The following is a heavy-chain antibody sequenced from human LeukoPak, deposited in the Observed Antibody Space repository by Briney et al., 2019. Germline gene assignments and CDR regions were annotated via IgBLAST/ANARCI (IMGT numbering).Heavy chain of an antibody. CDR3: ARGHYGLDV. Sequence: GGSLRLSCEGSGFTFSNYWMGWVRQAPGKGLQWVANIKTDGSEKYYVDSVKGRFTISRDNAKNSLYLQMTSLRAEDTAVYYCARGHYGLDVWGQGTTVTVSS. CDR1: GFTFSNYW. V-gene: IGHV3-7*03. J-gene: IGHJ6*02. CDR2: IKTDGSEK.